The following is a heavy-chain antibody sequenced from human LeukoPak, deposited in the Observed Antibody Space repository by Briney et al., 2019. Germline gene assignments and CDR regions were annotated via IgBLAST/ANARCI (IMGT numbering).Heavy chain of an antibody. CDR3: ASRVVPAAVSLDAFDI. CDR1: GYSFTSYW. Sequence: GESLKISCKGSGYSFTSYWIGWVRQMPGKGLDWMGIIYPGDSDTRYSPSFQGQVTISADKSISTAYLQWSSLKASDTAMYYCASRVVPAAVSLDAFDIWGQGTMVTVPS. V-gene: IGHV5-51*01. J-gene: IGHJ3*02. CDR2: IYPGDSDT. D-gene: IGHD2-2*01.